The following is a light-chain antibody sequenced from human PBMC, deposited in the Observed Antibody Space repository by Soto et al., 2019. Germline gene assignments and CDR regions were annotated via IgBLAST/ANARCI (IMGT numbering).Light chain of an antibody. CDR3: RQYPGSDMFV. Sequence: QSALTQPPSASGSPGQSVTISCTGTSSDVGGYNYVSWYQQHPGKAPKLIIYEVRERPSGVPDRFSGSKSGNTASLTVSGPQVEEGANYYFRQYPGSDMFVFGTGTK. CDR1: SSDVGGYNY. V-gene: IGLV2-8*01. CDR2: EVR. J-gene: IGLJ1*01.